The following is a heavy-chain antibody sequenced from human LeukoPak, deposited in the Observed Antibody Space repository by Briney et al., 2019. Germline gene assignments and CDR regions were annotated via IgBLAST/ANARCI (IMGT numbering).Heavy chain of an antibody. V-gene: IGHV3-30*18. Sequence: GGSLRLSCAASGFTFSSYSMHWVRQAPGKGLEWVAVISYDGSNKYYADSVKGRFTISRDNSKNTLYLQMNSLRAEDTAVYYCAKEEQYNGSYEAFDIWGQGTMVTVSS. CDR2: ISYDGSNK. J-gene: IGHJ3*02. CDR3: AKEEQYNGSYEAFDI. CDR1: GFTFSSYS. D-gene: IGHD1-26*01.